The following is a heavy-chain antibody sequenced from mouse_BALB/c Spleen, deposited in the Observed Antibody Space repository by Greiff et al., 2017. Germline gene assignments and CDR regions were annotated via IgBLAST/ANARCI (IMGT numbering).Heavy chain of an antibody. V-gene: IGHV2-4-1*01. Sequence: VKVVESGPGLVQPSQSLSITCTVSGFSLTSYGVHWVRQSPGKGLEWLGVIWRGGSTDYNAAFISRLSSSKDNSKSQVFFKMNSLQADDTAIYYCARRSHGNGFAYWGQGTLVTVSA. D-gene: IGHD1-1*01. CDR1: GFSLTSYG. J-gene: IGHJ3*01. CDR3: ARRSHGNGFAY. CDR2: IWRGGST.